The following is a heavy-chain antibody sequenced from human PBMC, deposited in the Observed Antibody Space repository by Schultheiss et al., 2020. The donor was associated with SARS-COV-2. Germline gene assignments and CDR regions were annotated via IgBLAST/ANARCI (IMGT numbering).Heavy chain of an antibody. CDR2: IYYSGST. CDR1: GGSISSSSYY. Sequence: SETLSLTCTVSGGSISSSSYYWGWIRQPPGKGLEWIGSIYYSGSTYYNPSLKSRVTISVDTSKNQFSLKLSSVTAADTAVYYCARGGRWYYYNWFDPWGQGTLVTVSS. D-gene: IGHD2/OR15-2a*01. J-gene: IGHJ5*02. V-gene: IGHV4-39*01. CDR3: ARGGRWYYYNWFDP.